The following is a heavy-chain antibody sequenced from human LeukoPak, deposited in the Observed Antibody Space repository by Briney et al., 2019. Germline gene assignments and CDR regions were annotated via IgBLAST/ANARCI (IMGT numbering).Heavy chain of an antibody. CDR2: IIPIFGTA. Sequence: ASVKVSCKASGGTFSSYAISWVRQAPGQGLEWMGGIIPIFGTANYAQKFQGRVTITTDESTSTAYMELSSLRSEDTAVYYCARADYYDFWSGYYGYYYMDVWGKGTTVTVSS. J-gene: IGHJ6*03. D-gene: IGHD3-3*01. CDR1: GGTFSSYA. V-gene: IGHV1-69*05. CDR3: ARADYYDFWSGYYGYYYMDV.